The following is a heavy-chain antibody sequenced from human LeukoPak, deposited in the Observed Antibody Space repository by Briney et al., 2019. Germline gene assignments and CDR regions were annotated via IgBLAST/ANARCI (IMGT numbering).Heavy chain of an antibody. CDR2: VYPGESDT. V-gene: IGHV5-51*01. CDR3: ARRRLGYSYGSYYFDY. CDR1: GYSFTSYW. Sequence: GESLNISSKGSGYSFTSYWIGWLRHMPGKGLEWMGIVYPGESDTKYSPSFQGQVTISADKSISTAYLQWSSLKASDTAMYYCARRRLGYSYGSYYFDYWGQGTLVTVSS. J-gene: IGHJ4*02. D-gene: IGHD5-18*01.